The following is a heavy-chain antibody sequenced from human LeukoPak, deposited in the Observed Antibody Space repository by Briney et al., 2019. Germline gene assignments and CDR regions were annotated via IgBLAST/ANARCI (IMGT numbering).Heavy chain of an antibody. CDR1: GFTVSSNY. CDR3: ARDRRGYSSGWYYSDY. Sequence: GGSLRLSCAASGFTVSSNYMSWARQAPGKGLEWVSVIYSGGSTYYADSVKGRFTISRDNSKNTLYLQMNSLRAEDTAVYYCARDRRGYSSGWYYSDYWGQGTLVTVSS. CDR2: IYSGGST. J-gene: IGHJ4*02. V-gene: IGHV3-66*01. D-gene: IGHD6-19*01.